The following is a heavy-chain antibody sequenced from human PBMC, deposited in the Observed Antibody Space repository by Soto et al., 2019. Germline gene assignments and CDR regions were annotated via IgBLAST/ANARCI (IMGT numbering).Heavy chain of an antibody. D-gene: IGHD6-13*01. J-gene: IGHJ4*02. Sequence: QLQLQESGPGLVKPSETLSLTCTVSGGSISSSSYYWGWIRQPPGKGLEWIGSIYYSGSTYYNPSLKSRVTISVDTSKHQFSLKLSSVTAAATAVYYCARSVTAGDVDYWGQGTLVTVSS. CDR3: ARSVTAGDVDY. CDR1: GGSISSSSYY. CDR2: IYYSGST. V-gene: IGHV4-39*01.